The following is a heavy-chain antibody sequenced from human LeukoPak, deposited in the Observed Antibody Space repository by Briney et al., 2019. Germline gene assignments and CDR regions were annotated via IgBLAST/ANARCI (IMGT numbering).Heavy chain of an antibody. Sequence: SETLSLTCSVSGASISGYYWSWTRQPPGKGLEWFGHIYYSGSTTYNPSLKSRITISVDTSKSQFSLNLDSVTAADTAVYYCARHTAAHAIPRFDYWGQGTLVTVAS. CDR2: IYYSGST. CDR1: GASISGYY. CDR3: ARHTAAHAIPRFDY. V-gene: IGHV4-59*08. D-gene: IGHD6-13*01. J-gene: IGHJ4*02.